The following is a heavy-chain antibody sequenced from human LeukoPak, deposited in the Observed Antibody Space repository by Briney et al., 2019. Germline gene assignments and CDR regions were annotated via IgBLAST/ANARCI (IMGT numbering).Heavy chain of an antibody. Sequence: SETLSLTCTVSGYSISSGYYWGWIRPPPGKGLEWIGSIYHSGSTYYNPSLKSRVTISVDTSKNQFSLKLSSVTAADTAVYYCARGDLGELSPSFDYWGQGTLVTVSS. V-gene: IGHV4-38-2*02. J-gene: IGHJ4*02. CDR2: IYHSGST. CDR1: GYSISSGYY. D-gene: IGHD3-16*02. CDR3: ARGDLGELSPSFDY.